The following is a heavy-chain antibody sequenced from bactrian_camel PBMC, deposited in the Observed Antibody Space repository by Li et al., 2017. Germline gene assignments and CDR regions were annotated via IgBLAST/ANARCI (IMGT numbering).Heavy chain of an antibody. V-gene: IGHV3S55*01. J-gene: IGHJ4*01. D-gene: IGHD2*01. CDR3: AAVVGCSTAPWLRDPGQRQGPIY. CDR2: IKSDGST. Sequence: HVQLVESGGGSVEVGGSLKLSCTASEFTFVDSDVGWYRQVPDTACEWVSTIKSDGSTLYADPVKGRFTISQDNAKNTLYLQMNSLKPEDTAIYFCAAVVGCSTAPWLRDPGQRQGPIYWGQGTQVTVS. CDR1: EFTFVDSD.